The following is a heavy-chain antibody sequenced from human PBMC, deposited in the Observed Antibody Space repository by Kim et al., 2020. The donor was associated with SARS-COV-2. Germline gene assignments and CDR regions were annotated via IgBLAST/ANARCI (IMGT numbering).Heavy chain of an antibody. Sequence: SVKVSCKASGGTFSSYAISWVRQAPGQGLEWMGGIIPIFGTANYAQKFQGRVTITADESTSTAYMELSSLRSEDTAVYYCAVGRYFDWLSPVTLTNDAFDIWGQGTMVTVSS. J-gene: IGHJ3*02. CDR3: AVGRYFDWLSPVTLTNDAFDI. CDR1: GGTFSSYA. D-gene: IGHD3-9*01. V-gene: IGHV1-69*13. CDR2: IIPIFGTA.